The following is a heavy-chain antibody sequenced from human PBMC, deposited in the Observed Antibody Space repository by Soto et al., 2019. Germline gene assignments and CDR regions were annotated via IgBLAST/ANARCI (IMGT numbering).Heavy chain of an antibody. V-gene: IGHV4-4*07. CDR3: ARRVLEILAPGTHNWFDP. Sequence: SETLSLTCTVSGDSISTSHWNWVRQPPGKGXXXIGRXXXXXXXXXXXXXXXXXXSRVTMSIDTSKNQVSLKLTSVTAADTAVYYCARRVLEILAPGTHNWFDPWGQGTLVTVS. CDR2: XXXXXXX. J-gene: IGHJ5*02. D-gene: IGHD1-1*01. CDR1: GDSISTSH.